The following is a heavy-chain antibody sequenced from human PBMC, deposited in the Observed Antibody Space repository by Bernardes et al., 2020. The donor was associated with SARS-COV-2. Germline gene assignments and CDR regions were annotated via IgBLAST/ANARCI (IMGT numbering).Heavy chain of an antibody. CDR2: ISAYNGDT. J-gene: IGHJ6*02. D-gene: IGHD2-2*02. CDR1: GYTFTNYG. V-gene: IGHV1-18*04. CDR3: ARDFISPTISIPAFYGMDV. Sequence: ASVKVSCKASGYTFTNYGLSWVRQAPGQGLEWMGWISAYNGDTNNAQKFQGRVTMTIDTSTSTAYMELRNLRPDDTGIYYCARDFISPTISIPAFYGMDVWGRGTTVTVSS.